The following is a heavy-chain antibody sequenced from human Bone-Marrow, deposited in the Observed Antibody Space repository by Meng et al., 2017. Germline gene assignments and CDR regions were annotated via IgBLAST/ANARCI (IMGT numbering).Heavy chain of an antibody. Sequence: GESLKISCAAPGFTFDDYAMHWVRQAPGKGLEWVSLISWDGGSTYYADSVKGRFTISRDNSKNSLYLQMNSLRAEDTALYYCAKDRMRYSSSWDYGMDVWGQGTTVTVSS. CDR2: ISWDGGST. CDR1: GFTFDDYA. CDR3: AKDRMRYSSSWDYGMDV. J-gene: IGHJ6*02. D-gene: IGHD6-13*01. V-gene: IGHV3-43D*04.